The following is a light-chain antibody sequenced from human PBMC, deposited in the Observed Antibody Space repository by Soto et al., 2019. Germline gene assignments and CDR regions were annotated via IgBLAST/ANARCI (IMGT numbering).Light chain of an antibody. J-gene: IGKJ2*01. CDR3: QQSYSTPYT. Sequence: DIQMTQSPSSLSASVGDRVTITCRASQSISSYLNWYQQKPGKAPKLLIYAASSLQSGVPSRFSGSGSGTDFTLTISSMQTEDFANYYCQQSYSTPYTFGQGTKVDI. CDR2: AAS. CDR1: QSISSY. V-gene: IGKV1-39*01.